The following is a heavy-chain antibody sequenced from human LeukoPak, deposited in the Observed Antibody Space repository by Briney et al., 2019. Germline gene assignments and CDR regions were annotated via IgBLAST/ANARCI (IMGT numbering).Heavy chain of an antibody. CDR1: GFPFSNFG. CDR3: GKDSLQAIDY. V-gene: IGHV3-30*02. Sequence: PGGSLRLSCVTSGFPFSNFGMHWVRQSPGKGLEWLAFTRYDGHKQYYADSVKGRFTVSRDDSGSTVFLHMNSLTSDDTAVYYCGKDSLQAIDYWGQGTLVTVSS. J-gene: IGHJ4*02. CDR2: TRYDGHKQ.